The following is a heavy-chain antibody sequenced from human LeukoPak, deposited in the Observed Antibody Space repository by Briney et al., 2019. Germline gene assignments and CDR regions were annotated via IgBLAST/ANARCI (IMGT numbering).Heavy chain of an antibody. V-gene: IGHV4-4*07. Sequence: SSETLSLTCSDSSGSVSTYYWSWIRQPAGKGLEWIAQIHTSGRTDFNPSLKSRVSISMDTPSNQFSLMITSVTAADAAIYYCAGRGLSTGWTFDYWGHGALLTVSS. CDR1: SGSVSTYY. J-gene: IGHJ4*01. CDR3: AGRGLSTGWTFDY. D-gene: IGHD6-19*01. CDR2: IHTSGRT.